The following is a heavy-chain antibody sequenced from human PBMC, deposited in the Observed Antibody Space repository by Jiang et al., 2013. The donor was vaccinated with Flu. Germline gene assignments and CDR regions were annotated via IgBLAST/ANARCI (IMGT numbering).Heavy chain of an antibody. Sequence: SGAEVKKPGAAVKVSCVASGYTFTGYYLHWVRQAPGQGLEWMGWINPNSGGTSYAQKFQGRVTMTRDTSITAAYMELSSLRSDDTAVYYCARGGSMPRRPADPPFAYWGQGTLVTVSS. J-gene: IGHJ4*02. D-gene: IGHD3-16*01. CDR1: GYTFTGYY. V-gene: IGHV1-2*02. CDR3: ARGGSMPRRPADPPFAY. CDR2: INPNSGGT.